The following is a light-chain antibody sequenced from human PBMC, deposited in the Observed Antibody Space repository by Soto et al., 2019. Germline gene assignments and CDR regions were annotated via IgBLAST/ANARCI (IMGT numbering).Light chain of an antibody. CDR3: QQYGSSGT. CDR2: GAS. V-gene: IGKV3-20*01. J-gene: IGKJ1*01. CDR1: QSVSSN. Sequence: EIVMTQSPATLSVSPGERATLSCRASQSVSSNLAWYQQKPGQAPRLLIYGASNRATGIPDRFSGSGSETDFTLTISRLEPEDFAVYYCQQYGSSGTFGQGTKVDIK.